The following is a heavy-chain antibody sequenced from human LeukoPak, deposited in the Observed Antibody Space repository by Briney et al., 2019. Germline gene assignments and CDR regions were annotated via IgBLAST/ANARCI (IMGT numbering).Heavy chain of an antibody. CDR3: ARHVRVNYDFWSGYPDWYFDL. Sequence: SETLSLTCTVSGGSISSYYWSWIRQPAGKRLEWIGRISSSGSTNYNPSLKSRVTMSVDSSKNQFSLKLSSVTAADTAVYYCARHVRVNYDFWSGYPDWYFDLWGRGTLVTVSS. V-gene: IGHV4-4*07. CDR1: GGSISSYY. D-gene: IGHD3-3*01. J-gene: IGHJ2*01. CDR2: ISSSGST.